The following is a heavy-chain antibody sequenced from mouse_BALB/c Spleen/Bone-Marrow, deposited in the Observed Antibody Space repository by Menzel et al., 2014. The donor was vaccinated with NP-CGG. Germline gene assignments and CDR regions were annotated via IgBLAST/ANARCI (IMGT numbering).Heavy chain of an antibody. CDR1: GYTFTDYA. Sequence: VQLQQSGAELVRPGVSVKISCKGSGYTFTDYALHWVKQSHAKSLEWIGIISTYYGDASYNQKFKGKATMTVDKSSSTAYMELARLTSEESAIYYCARVSYDYFDYWGQGTTLTVSS. V-gene: IGHV1S137*01. J-gene: IGHJ2*01. CDR2: ISTYYGDA. D-gene: IGHD1-1*01. CDR3: ARVSYDYFDY.